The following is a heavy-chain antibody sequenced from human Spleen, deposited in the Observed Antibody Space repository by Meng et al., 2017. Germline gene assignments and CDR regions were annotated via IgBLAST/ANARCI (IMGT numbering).Heavy chain of an antibody. CDR3: ARDRGDGYNAFDY. CDR1: GFTFSSYW. Sequence: GESLKISCAASGFTFSSYWMHWVRQAPGKGLVWVSRINSDGSSTSYADSVKGRFTISRDNAKNTLYLQMNSLRAEDTAVYYCARDRGDGYNAFDYWGQGTLVTVSS. V-gene: IGHV3-74*01. D-gene: IGHD5-24*01. J-gene: IGHJ4*02. CDR2: INSDGSST.